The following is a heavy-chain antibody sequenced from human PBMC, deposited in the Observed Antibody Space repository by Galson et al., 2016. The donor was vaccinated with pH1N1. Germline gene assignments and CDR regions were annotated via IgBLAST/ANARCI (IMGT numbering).Heavy chain of an antibody. CDR3: ATAGNHSKRALKT. CDR1: GYTFSELS. Sequence: SVKVSCKVSGYTFSELSMHWVRQASGKGLEWMGGNVPETGDTIYAQKFQGRVTMTEDTSTDTAYMELNSLRSEDTAVYYCATAGNHSKRALKTWGQGTLGTVSS. CDR2: NVPETGDT. J-gene: IGHJ5*02. V-gene: IGHV1-24*01.